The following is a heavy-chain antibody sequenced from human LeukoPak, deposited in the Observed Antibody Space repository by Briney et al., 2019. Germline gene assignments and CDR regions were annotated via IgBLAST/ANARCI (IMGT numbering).Heavy chain of an antibody. CDR2: INHSGST. J-gene: IGHJ4*02. Sequence: PSETLSLTCAVYGGSFSGYYWSWIRQPPGKGLEWIGEINHSGSTNYNPSLKSRVTISVDTSKNQFSLKLSSVTAADTAVYYCARQRQWLSPYFDYWGQGTLVTVSS. V-gene: IGHV4-34*01. D-gene: IGHD6-19*01. CDR1: GGSFSGYY. CDR3: ARQRQWLSPYFDY.